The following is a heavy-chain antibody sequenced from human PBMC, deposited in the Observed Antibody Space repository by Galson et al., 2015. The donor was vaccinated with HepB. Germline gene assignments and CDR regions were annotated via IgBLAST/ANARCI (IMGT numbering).Heavy chain of an antibody. CDR3: ARGGSSSGYGWFDP. Sequence: QSGAEVKKPGASVKVSCKASGYTFNNFGIGWVRQAPGQGLEWMGWISPYNGDTRYAQKLQGRVTMTTDTSTRTAYMELRSLRSDDTAVYYCARGGSSSGYGWFDPWGQGTLVTVSS. D-gene: IGHD6-25*01. CDR2: ISPYNGDT. J-gene: IGHJ5*02. CDR1: GYTFNNFG. V-gene: IGHV1-18*04.